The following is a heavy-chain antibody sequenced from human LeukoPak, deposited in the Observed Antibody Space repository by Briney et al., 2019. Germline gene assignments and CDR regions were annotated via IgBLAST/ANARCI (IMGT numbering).Heavy chain of an antibody. CDR2: IYHSGST. CDR1: GGSISSYY. D-gene: IGHD1-26*01. CDR3: ARDLVVGATGENY. J-gene: IGHJ4*02. Sequence: SETLSLTCTVSGGSISSYYWSWIRQPPGKGLEWIGSIYHSGSTYYNPSLKSRVTISVDTSKNQFSLKLSSVTAADTAVYYCARDLVVGATGENYWGQGTLVTVSS. V-gene: IGHV4-38-2*02.